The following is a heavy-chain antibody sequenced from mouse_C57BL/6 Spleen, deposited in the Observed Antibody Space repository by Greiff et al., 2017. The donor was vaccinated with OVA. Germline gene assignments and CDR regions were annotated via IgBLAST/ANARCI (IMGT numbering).Heavy chain of an antibody. V-gene: IGHV1-81*01. D-gene: IGHD1-1*02. CDR3: ARWGGGGREDYVEY. CDR1: GYTFTSYG. J-gene: IGHJ2*01. CDR2: IYPRSGNT. Sequence: QVQLQQSGAELVRPGASVKLSCKASGYTFTSYGISWVKQRTGQGLEWIGEIYPRSGNTYYNAKFKGKATLTADKSSSTAYMELRSLTSEDSADYFGARWGGGGREDYVEYWGQGTTLTVSS.